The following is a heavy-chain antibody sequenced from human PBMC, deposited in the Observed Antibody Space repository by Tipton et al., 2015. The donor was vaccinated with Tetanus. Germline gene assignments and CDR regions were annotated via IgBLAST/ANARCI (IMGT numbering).Heavy chain of an antibody. V-gene: IGHV4-4*07. Sequence: TLSLTCTVSGASISSYYWSWIRQPAGKGLEWIGRVYNSGSIDYNPSLKSRLAMSLDMSKNQFSLKLSSVTAADTAVYYCARDHTRYSGSSVATFDIWGQGTMVTVSS. CDR1: GASISSYY. J-gene: IGHJ3*02. CDR3: ARDHTRYSGSSVATFDI. D-gene: IGHD6-6*01. CDR2: VYNSGSI.